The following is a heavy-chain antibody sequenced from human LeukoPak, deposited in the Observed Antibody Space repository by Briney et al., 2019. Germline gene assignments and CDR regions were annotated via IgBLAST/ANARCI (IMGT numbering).Heavy chain of an antibody. CDR1: GFTLFTYW. Sequence: GGSLRLSCAASGFTLFTYWMSWVRQAPGKGLEWVANIKQDGSAKYYVDSVEGRFTISRDDAKNSLYLQMNSLRAEDTAVYYCARVEASGYDYGAFDYWGQGTLVTVSS. CDR2: IKQDGSAK. J-gene: IGHJ4*02. D-gene: IGHD5-12*01. V-gene: IGHV3-7*01. CDR3: ARVEASGYDYGAFDY.